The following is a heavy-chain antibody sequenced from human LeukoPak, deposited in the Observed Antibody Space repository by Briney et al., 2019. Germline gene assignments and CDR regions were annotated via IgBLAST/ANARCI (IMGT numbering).Heavy chain of an antibody. J-gene: IGHJ4*02. CDR2: ISYDGSNK. V-gene: IGHV3-30-3*01. Sequence: GGSLRLSCAASGFSFSSYEMNWVRQAPGKGLEWVAVISYDGSNKYYADSVKGRFTISRDNSKNTLYLQMNSLRAEDTAVYYCARGQGIGYYYDSSGIGYFDYWGQGTLVTVSS. CDR1: GFSFSSYE. D-gene: IGHD3-22*01. CDR3: ARGQGIGYYYDSSGIGYFDY.